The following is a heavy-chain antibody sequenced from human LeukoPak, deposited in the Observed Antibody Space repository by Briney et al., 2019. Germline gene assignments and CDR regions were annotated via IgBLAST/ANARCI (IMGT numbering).Heavy chain of an antibody. D-gene: IGHD3-3*01. J-gene: IGHJ4*02. CDR2: IYNNGDNT. CDR1: GFTFINYA. V-gene: IGHV3-23*01. CDR3: AKSGARWSHFDY. Sequence: GGSLRLSCAASGFTFINYAVNWVRQAPGKGLEWVADIYNNGDNTYYTDSVKGRFTISRDNSKNTLYLQMNSLRAEDTALYYCAKSGARWSHFDYWGQGTLVTVSS.